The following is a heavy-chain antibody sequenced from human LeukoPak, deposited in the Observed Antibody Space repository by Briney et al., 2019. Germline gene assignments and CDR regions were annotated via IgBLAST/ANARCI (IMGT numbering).Heavy chain of an antibody. J-gene: IGHJ4*02. CDR3: AREQACGGDCYWNFDY. V-gene: IGHV3-48*03. D-gene: IGHD2-21*02. Sequence: GGSLRLFCAASGFTFSRYEMLWVRQAPGRALECISYICCRGETIYYADSEKGRFTISRDNAKNSLYLNMHSLRDGHTCVYSCAREQACGGDCYWNFDYWGQGTLVTASS. CDR2: ICCRGETI. CDR1: GFTFSRYE.